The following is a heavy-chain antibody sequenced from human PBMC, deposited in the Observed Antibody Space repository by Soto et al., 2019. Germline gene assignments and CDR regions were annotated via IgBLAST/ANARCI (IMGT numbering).Heavy chain of an antibody. Sequence: QVQLVESGGGVVQPGRSLRLSCAASGFIFSSYAMRWVRQAPGKGLEWVAVISYDGSNKYYADSVKGRFTISRDNSKNTLYLQMNSLRAEDTAVYYCARDPGGTDFAEWTYYFDYWGQGTLVTVSS. CDR1: GFIFSSYA. CDR3: ARDPGGTDFAEWTYYFDY. D-gene: IGHD3-3*01. V-gene: IGHV3-30-3*01. J-gene: IGHJ4*02. CDR2: ISYDGSNK.